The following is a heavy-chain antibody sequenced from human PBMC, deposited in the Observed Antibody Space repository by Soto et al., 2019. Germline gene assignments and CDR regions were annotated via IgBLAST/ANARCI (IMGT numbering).Heavy chain of an antibody. Sequence: SDTLSVTCTVTGASISSYYWSWIRQPPGKGLEWIGYIYYSGSTNYNPSLKSRVTISVDTSKNQFSLKLSSVTAADTAVYYCARVPDRWGQGTLVTVS. D-gene: IGHD2-2*01. CDR3: ARVPDR. V-gene: IGHV4-59*07. CDR1: GASISSYY. J-gene: IGHJ5*02. CDR2: IYYSGST.